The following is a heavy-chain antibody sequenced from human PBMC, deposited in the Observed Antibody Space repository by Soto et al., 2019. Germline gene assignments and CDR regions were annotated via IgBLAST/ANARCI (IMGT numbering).Heavy chain of an antibody. CDR2: IYPGDSDT. CDR1: GYSFTSYW. V-gene: IGHV5-51*01. D-gene: IGHD5-18*01. CDR3: GRGGGWIQLWYTFDY. Sequence: EVQLVQSGAEVKKPGESLKISCKGSGYSFTSYWIGWVRQMPGKGLEWMGIIYPGDSDTRYSPSFQGQVTISADKSIGAAYLQWGTLKASAPAMYYCGRGGGWIQLWYTFDYWGQGTLVTVSS. J-gene: IGHJ4*02.